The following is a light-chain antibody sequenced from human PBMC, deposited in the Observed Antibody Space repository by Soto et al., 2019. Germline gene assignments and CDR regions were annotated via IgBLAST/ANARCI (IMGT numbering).Light chain of an antibody. J-gene: IGLJ1*01. Sequence: QSTLTQPRSVSWSPGQSVTISCTGTSSDVGSYKDVSWYQHHPGKVPKLMIYDVSERPSGVPDRFSGSKSGNTASLTISGLQAEDEAIYYCCAYADTFYVFGTGTKVTVL. CDR3: CAYADTFYV. CDR2: DVS. V-gene: IGLV2-11*01. CDR1: SSDVGSYKD.